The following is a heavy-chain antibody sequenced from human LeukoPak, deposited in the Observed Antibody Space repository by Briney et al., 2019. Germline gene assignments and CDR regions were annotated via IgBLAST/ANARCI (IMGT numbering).Heavy chain of an antibody. Sequence: GGSLRLSCVVSGITLSNYGMSWVRQAPGKGLEWVAGLSGSGGGTNYADSVQGRYTISRDNPKNTLYLQMNSLRAEDTAVYFCAKRGVVIRVFLVGFHKEAYYFDSWGQGALVTVSS. V-gene: IGHV3-23*01. J-gene: IGHJ4*02. D-gene: IGHD3-10*01. CDR2: LSGSGGGT. CDR1: GITLSNYG. CDR3: AKRGVVIRVFLVGFHKEAYYFDS.